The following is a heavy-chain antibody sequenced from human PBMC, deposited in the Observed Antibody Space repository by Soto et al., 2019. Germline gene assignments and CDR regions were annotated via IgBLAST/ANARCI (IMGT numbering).Heavy chain of an antibody. D-gene: IGHD6-13*01. CDR1: GYTFTGYY. CDR2: INPNSGGT. Sequence: ASVKVSCKASGYTFTGYYMHWVRQAPGQGLEWMGWINPNSGGTNYAQKFQGWVTMTRDTSISTAYMELSRLRSDDTAVYYCARDSGAAAGSNYGMDVWRQGTTVTVSS. V-gene: IGHV1-2*04. CDR3: ARDSGAAAGSNYGMDV. J-gene: IGHJ6*02.